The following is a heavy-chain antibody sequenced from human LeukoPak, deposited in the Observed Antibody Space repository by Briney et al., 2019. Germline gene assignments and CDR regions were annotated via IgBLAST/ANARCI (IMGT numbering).Heavy chain of an antibody. D-gene: IGHD2-2*01. CDR1: GFTFSDYY. Sequence: GGSLRLSCAASGFTFSDYYMSWIRQAPGKGLEWVSYISSSGSTIYYADSVKGRFTISRDNAKNSLYLQMNSLRAEDTAVYYCARDDEDIVVVPAAHYYYYGMDVWGQGTTVTVSS. J-gene: IGHJ6*02. V-gene: IGHV3-11*01. CDR3: ARDDEDIVVVPAAHYYYYGMDV. CDR2: ISSSGSTI.